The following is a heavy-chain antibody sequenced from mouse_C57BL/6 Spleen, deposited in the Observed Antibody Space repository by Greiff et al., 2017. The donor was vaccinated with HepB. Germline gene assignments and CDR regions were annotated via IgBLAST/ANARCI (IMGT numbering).Heavy chain of an antibody. CDR2: IYPGSGST. CDR1: GYTFTSYW. Sequence: QVQLQQSGAELVKPGASVKMSCKASGYTFTSYWITWVKQRPGQGLEWIGDIYPGSGSTNYNEKFKSKATLTVDTSSSTAYMQLSSLTSEDSAVYYCARPLITTVVATDAMDYWGQGTSVTVSS. J-gene: IGHJ4*01. CDR3: ARPLITTVVATDAMDY. V-gene: IGHV1-55*01. D-gene: IGHD1-1*01.